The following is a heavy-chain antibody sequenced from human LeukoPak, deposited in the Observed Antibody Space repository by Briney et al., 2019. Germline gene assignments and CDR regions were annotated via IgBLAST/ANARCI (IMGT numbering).Heavy chain of an antibody. V-gene: IGHV4-39*01. CDR3: ARHNRPLFDY. D-gene: IGHD1-14*01. J-gene: IGHJ4*02. Sequence: PSETLSLTCTVSSGSISSSSYYWGSIRQPPGKGLEWIGSIYYSGSSHYNPSLKGRVTISVDTSKNQFSLKLSSVTAADTAVYYCARHNRPLFDYWGQGTLVTVSS. CDR2: IYYSGSS. CDR1: SGSISSSSYY.